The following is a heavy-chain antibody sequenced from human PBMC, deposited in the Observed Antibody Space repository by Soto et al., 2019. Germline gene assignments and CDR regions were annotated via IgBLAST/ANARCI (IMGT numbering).Heavy chain of an antibody. V-gene: IGHV1-2*02. Sequence: QVQLVQSGAEVKKPGASVKVSCKASGYTFTGYYMHWVRQAPGQGLEWMGWINPNSGGTNYAQKFQGRVTVTRDTSISTACRELRRLRTDDTAVYYCASTKRYQLQLPPGMDVWGQGTTVTVSS. CDR1: GYTFTGYY. CDR3: ASTKRYQLQLPPGMDV. CDR2: INPNSGGT. D-gene: IGHD2-2*01. J-gene: IGHJ6*02.